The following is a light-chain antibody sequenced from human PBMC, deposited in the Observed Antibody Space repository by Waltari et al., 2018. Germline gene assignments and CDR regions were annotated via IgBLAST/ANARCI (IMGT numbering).Light chain of an antibody. CDR1: QDISNY. V-gene: IGKV1-33*01. Sequence: DIQLTQSPSSLSEAVGDRVTITCQASQDISNYINWYQQRPGKAPKLLIYDVSDLERGVPSRFSGSGSGTAFTFTISSLQPEDVATYFCQQYHNLPLTFGGGTKVDIK. J-gene: IGKJ4*01. CDR2: DVS. CDR3: QQYHNLPLT.